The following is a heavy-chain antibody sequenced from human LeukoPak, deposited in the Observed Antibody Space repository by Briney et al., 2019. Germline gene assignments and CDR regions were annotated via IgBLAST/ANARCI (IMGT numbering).Heavy chain of an antibody. CDR3: ARDGGSSWDYYYYYMDV. CDR1: GYSISSGYY. V-gene: IGHV4-61*02. J-gene: IGHJ6*03. Sequence: SETLSLTCAVSGYSISSGYYWSWIRQPAGKGLEWIGRIYTSGSTNYNPSLKSRVTISVDTSKNQFSLKLSSVTAADTAVYYCARDGGSSWDYYYYYMDVWGKGTTVTVSS. D-gene: IGHD6-13*01. CDR2: IYTSGST.